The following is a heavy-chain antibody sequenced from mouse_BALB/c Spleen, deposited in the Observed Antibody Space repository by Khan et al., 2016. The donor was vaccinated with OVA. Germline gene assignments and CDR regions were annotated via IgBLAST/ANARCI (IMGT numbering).Heavy chain of an antibody. CDR2: IDPENGKT. CDR3: ARSGYFAWFGY. V-gene: IGHV14-1*02. CDR1: GFNIKDYY. J-gene: IGHJ3*01. Sequence: VQLQQPGAELVRPGALVKLSCKASGFNIKDYYIHWVKQRPEQGLEWIGWIDPENGKTIYDPKFQGKASIKADPSSNTAYLQLNSLTSEDTAVYYCARSGYFAWFGYWGQGTLVTVSA. D-gene: IGHD2-3*01.